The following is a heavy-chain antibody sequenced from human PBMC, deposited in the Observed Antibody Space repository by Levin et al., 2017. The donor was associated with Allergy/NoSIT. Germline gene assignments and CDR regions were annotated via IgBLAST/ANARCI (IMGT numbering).Heavy chain of an antibody. CDR2: IKSKTDGGTT. CDR1: GFTFSNAW. J-gene: IGHJ6*02. Sequence: LSLTCAASGFTFSNAWMSWVRQAPGKGLEWVGRIKSKTDGGTTDYAAPVKGRFTISRDDSKNTLYLQMNSLKTEDTAVYYCTTDPPPDYYYYGMDVWGQGTTVTVSS. V-gene: IGHV3-15*01. CDR3: TTDPPPDYYYYGMDV.